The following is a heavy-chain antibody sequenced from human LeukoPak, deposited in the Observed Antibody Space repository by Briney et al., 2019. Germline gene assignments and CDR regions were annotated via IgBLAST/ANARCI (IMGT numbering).Heavy chain of an antibody. J-gene: IGHJ4*02. Sequence: TGGSLRLSCAASGFTFSSYAMSWVRQAPGKGLEWVSAISGSGGSTYYADSVKGRFTISRYNSKNTLYLQMNSLNTEDTAAYYCTTDGVGVEGATYDNWGQGTLVSVSS. CDR1: GFTFSSYA. CDR2: ISGSGGST. D-gene: IGHD1-26*01. V-gene: IGHV3-23*01. CDR3: TTDGVGVEGATYDN.